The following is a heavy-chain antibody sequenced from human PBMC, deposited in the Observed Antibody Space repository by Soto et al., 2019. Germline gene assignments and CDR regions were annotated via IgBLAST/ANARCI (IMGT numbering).Heavy chain of an antibody. CDR1: GYSFPSYW. CDR2: IYPGDSDT. CDR3: ATYLGADGMDV. V-gene: IGHV5-51*03. J-gene: IGHJ6*02. Sequence: GXSLKVSCKGSGYSFPSYWIGWGRQMPGKGLEWMGIIYPGDSDTRYSPSFQGQVTISADKSISTAYLQWSSLKASDTAMYYCATYLGADGMDVWGQGTTVTVSS.